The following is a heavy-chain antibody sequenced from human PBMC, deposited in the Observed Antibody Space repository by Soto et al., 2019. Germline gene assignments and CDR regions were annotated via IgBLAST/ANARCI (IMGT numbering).Heavy chain of an antibody. Sequence: GDSLKISCKGSGYRYINFWIGWVRQMPGKGPEWMGIIYPGDSDTKYNPSFQGQVTISADKSITTTYLQWSSLKASDTAIYYCAASIFYYGMDVWGQGTTVTVSS. CDR3: AASIFYYGMDV. CDR1: GYRYINFW. J-gene: IGHJ6*02. CDR2: IYPGDSDT. V-gene: IGHV5-51*01.